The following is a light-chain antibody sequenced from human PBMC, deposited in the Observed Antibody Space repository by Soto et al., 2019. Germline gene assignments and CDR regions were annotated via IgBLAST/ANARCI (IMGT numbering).Light chain of an antibody. CDR2: EVS. CDR1: SSDVGAYKY. Sequence: QSALTQPPSASGSPGQSVAISCTGTSSDVGAYKYVSWYQQHPGKAPKLIIYEVSKRPSGVPDRFSVSKSGNTASLTVSGLQAEDEADYYCSCDGGSRVFGTGTKLTVL. J-gene: IGLJ1*01. CDR3: SCDGGSRV. V-gene: IGLV2-8*01.